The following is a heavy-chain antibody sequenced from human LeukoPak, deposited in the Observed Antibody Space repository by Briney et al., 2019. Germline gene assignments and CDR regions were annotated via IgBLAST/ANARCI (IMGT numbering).Heavy chain of an antibody. J-gene: IGHJ4*02. Sequence: GASVKVSCKASGGTFSSYAISWVRQAPGQGLEWMGGIIPIFGTANYAQKFQGRVTITADESTSTAYMELSSLRSEDTAVYYCARDSDQVPHYGSGSSPPYYWGQGTLVTVSS. CDR3: ARDSDQVPHYGSGSSPPYY. CDR1: GGTFSSYA. V-gene: IGHV1-69*01. CDR2: IIPIFGTA. D-gene: IGHD3-10*01.